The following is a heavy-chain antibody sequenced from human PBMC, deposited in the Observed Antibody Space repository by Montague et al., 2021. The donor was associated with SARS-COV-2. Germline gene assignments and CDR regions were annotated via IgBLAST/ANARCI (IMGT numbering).Heavy chain of an antibody. V-gene: IGHV4-39*07. D-gene: IGHD6-13*01. Sequence: SDTLSLTRTASGGSISSSSYYWGWIRQPPGKGLEWIGSIYYSGSTYYNPSLKSRVTISVDTSKNQFSLKLSSVTAADTAVYYCARVGRQQLVRLSGMDVWGQGTTVTVSS. CDR2: IYYSGST. CDR1: GGSISSSSYY. CDR3: ARVGRQQLVRLSGMDV. J-gene: IGHJ6*02.